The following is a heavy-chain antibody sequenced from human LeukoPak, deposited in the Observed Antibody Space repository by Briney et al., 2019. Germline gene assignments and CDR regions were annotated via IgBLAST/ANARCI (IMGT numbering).Heavy chain of an antibody. CDR3: ARASQNYDFWSGYIGY. V-gene: IGHV1-8*01. D-gene: IGHD3-3*01. CDR2: MNCNSGNT. CDR1: GYTFTSYD. J-gene: IGHJ4*02. Sequence: ASVKVSCKASGYTFTSYDINWVRQATGQGLEWMGWMNCNSGNTGYAQKFQGRVTITRNTSISTAYMELSSLRSEDTAVYYCARASQNYDFWSGYIGYWGQGTLVTVSS.